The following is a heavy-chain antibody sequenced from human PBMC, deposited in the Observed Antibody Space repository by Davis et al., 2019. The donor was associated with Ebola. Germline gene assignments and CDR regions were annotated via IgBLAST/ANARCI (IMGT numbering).Heavy chain of an antibody. CDR1: GGSFSGYY. V-gene: IGHV4-34*01. CDR3: ARFPVLWFRNYGMDV. D-gene: IGHD3-10*01. Sequence: MPSETLSLTCAVYGGSFSGYYWSWIRQPPGKGLEWIGEINHSGSTNYNPSLKSRVTISGDTSKNQFSLKLSSVTAADTAVYYCARFPVLWFRNYGMDVWGQGTTVTVSS. CDR2: INHSGST. J-gene: IGHJ6*02.